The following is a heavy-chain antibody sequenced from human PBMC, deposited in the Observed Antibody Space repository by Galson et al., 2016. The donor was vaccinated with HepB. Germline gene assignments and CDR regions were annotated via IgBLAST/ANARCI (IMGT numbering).Heavy chain of an antibody. V-gene: IGHV4-31*03. CDR1: GDSVRNGGYY. CDR2: IYNTGST. Sequence: TLSLTCTVSGDSVRNGGYYWTWIRQHPGKGLEWIGYIYNTGSTYQDPSLRSRPSIVIDKSKDQFSLKLTTVSAADTAVYYCARGLGNHFGLDMDAWGQGTLVTVSS. D-gene: IGHD3-3*01. J-gene: IGHJ4*02. CDR3: ARGLGNHFGLDMDA.